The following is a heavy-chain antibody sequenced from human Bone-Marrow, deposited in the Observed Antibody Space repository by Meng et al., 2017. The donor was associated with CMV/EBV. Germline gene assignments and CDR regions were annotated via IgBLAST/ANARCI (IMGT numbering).Heavy chain of an antibody. Sequence: SGPTLVKPTQTLTLTCTFSGFSLSTSGVGVGWIRQPPGKALEWLALIYWNDDKHYSPSLKSRLTITKDTSKNQVVLTMTNMDPVDTATYYCAHRRFGVVRGYFDYWGQGTLVTVSS. V-gene: IGHV2-5*01. CDR1: GFSLSTSGVG. CDR3: AHRRFGVVRGYFDY. J-gene: IGHJ4*02. D-gene: IGHD3-10*01. CDR2: IYWNDDK.